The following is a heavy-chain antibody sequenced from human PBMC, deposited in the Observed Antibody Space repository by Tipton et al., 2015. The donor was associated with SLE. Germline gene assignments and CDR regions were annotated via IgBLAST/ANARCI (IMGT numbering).Heavy chain of an antibody. CDR2: AFYTGST. D-gene: IGHD5-24*01. J-gene: IGHJ4*02. Sequence: TLSLTCSVSGASISSTNSNWAWIRQSPVKGLEWIGSAFYTGSTYYNPSLRGRVTISVDTSNNQFSLKLNSVTAADTAVYYCAIYNLGRRYFDYWGRGALVTVSS. CDR3: AIYNLGRRYFDY. V-gene: IGHV4-39*07. CDR1: GASISSTNSN.